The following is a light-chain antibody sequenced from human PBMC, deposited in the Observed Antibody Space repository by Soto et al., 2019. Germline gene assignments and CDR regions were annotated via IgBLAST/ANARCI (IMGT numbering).Light chain of an antibody. CDR2: DAS. V-gene: IGKV3-11*01. Sequence: EIVLTQSPATLSLSPGQRATLSCRASQSVSSYLAWYQQKPGQAPRLLIYDASNRATGIPARFSGSGSGTNFTLTISSLESEDFAVYYCQQRSNWWTFGQGTKVRLK. CDR1: QSVSSY. J-gene: IGKJ1*01. CDR3: QQRSNWWT.